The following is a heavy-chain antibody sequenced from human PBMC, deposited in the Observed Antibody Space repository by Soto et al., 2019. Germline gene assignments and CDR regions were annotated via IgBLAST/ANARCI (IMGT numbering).Heavy chain of an antibody. CDR2: INHSGST. V-gene: IGHV4-34*01. CDR1: GGSFSGYY. D-gene: IGHD3-10*01. CDR3: ARVGLRDGHGNDY. Sequence: ASETLSLTCAVYGGSFSGYYWSWIRQPPGKGLEWIGEINHSGSTNYNPSLKSRVTISVDTSKNQFSLKLSSVTAADTAVYYCARVGLRDGHGNDYWGQGTLVTVSS. J-gene: IGHJ4*02.